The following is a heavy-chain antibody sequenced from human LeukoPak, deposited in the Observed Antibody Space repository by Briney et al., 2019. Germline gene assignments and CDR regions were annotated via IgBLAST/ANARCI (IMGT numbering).Heavy chain of an antibody. V-gene: IGHV3-7*01. D-gene: IGHD3-10*01. CDR1: GFNFSRYW. CDR3: ARSKRVWFGVGGAFDI. Sequence: GGSLRLSCATSGFNFSRYWINWVRQAPGQGLEWVANIKEDGNEKFYLDSVKGRFAISRDTAKKSVHLQMNSLRAEDTAVYYCARSKRVWFGVGGAFDIWGQGTMVTVSS. CDR2: IKEDGNEK. J-gene: IGHJ3*02.